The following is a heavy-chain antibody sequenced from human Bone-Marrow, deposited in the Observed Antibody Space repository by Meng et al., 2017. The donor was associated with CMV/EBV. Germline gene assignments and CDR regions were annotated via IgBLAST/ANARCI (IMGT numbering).Heavy chain of an antibody. J-gene: IGHJ6*02. V-gene: IGHV3-21*01. CDR2: ISSSSSYI. CDR1: GFTFSSYW. CDR3: ARVVEQWLVRYYYYGMDV. D-gene: IGHD6-19*01. Sequence: GESLKISCAASGFTFSSYWMHWVRQAPGKGLEWVSSISSSSSYIYYADSVKGRFTISRDNAKNSLYLQMNSLRAEDTAVYYCARVVEQWLVRYYYYGMDVWGQGTTVTVSS.